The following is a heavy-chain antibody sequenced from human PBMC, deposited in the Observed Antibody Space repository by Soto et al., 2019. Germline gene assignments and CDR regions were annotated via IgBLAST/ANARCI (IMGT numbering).Heavy chain of an antibody. CDR2: VVVGSGNT. V-gene: IGHV1-58*01. D-gene: IGHD6-19*01. Sequence: EASVKVSCKASGFTFTSSAVQWVRQARGQRLEWIGWVVVGSGNTNYAQKFQERVTITRDMSTSTAYMELSSLRSEDTAVYYCAAVSGWYHDAFDIWGQGTMVTVSS. J-gene: IGHJ3*02. CDR3: AAVSGWYHDAFDI. CDR1: GFTFTSSA.